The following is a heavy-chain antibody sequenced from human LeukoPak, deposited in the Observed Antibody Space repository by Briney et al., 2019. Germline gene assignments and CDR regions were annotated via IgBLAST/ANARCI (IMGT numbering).Heavy chain of an antibody. CDR1: GYTFTSYD. Sequence: ASVKVSCKASGYTFTSYDINWVRQATGQGREWMGWMNPNSGNTCYAQKFQGRVTITRNTSISTAYMELSSLRSEDTAVYYCARGWRDAFDIWGQGTMVTVSS. V-gene: IGHV1-8*03. J-gene: IGHJ3*02. CDR3: ARGWRDAFDI. CDR2: MNPNSGNT.